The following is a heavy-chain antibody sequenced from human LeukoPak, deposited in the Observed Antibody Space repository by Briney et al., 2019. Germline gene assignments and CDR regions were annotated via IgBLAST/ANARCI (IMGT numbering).Heavy chain of an antibody. Sequence: PSETLSLTCTVSGGSIGSSAYSWGWIRQPPGKGLEWIGSISYTGTTNYNPSLKSRVTISLDTSKNQLSLKLSSVTAADTALYYCARATYYYDSRGYLLDYWGQGTRVTVSS. J-gene: IGHJ4*02. V-gene: IGHV4-39*07. CDR3: ARATYYYDSRGYLLDY. D-gene: IGHD3-22*01. CDR1: GGSIGSSAYS. CDR2: ISYTGTT.